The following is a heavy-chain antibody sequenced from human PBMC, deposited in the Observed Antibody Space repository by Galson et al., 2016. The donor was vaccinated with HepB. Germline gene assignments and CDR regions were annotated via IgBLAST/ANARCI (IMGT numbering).Heavy chain of an antibody. D-gene: IGHD1-7*01. Sequence: SLRLSCATSGFTFSDYPMYWIRQAPGEGLEWVARISHGAIHTSYADSLKGRFTISRDNSKNTLSLQMNGLRPEDTAVYYCAKEATATTGAKTKRVWYFDLWGRGTLVTVSS. CDR1: GFTFSDYP. V-gene: IGHV3-30-3*01. J-gene: IGHJ2*01. CDR2: ISHGAIHT. CDR3: AKEATATTGAKTKRVWYFDL.